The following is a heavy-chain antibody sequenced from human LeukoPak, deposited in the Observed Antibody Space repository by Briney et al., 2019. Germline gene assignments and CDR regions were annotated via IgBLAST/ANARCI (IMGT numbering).Heavy chain of an antibody. CDR3: THSQYSSGWYALYFDY. CDR2: IYWDDDK. D-gene: IGHD6-19*01. CDR1: GFSLSTRGVG. J-gene: IGHJ4*02. V-gene: IGHV2-5*02. Sequence: SGPTVAKLTQPRTLTCTFSGFSLSTRGVGVGWIRQPPGKALEWLALIYWDDDKRYSPSLKSRLTITKDTSKNQVVLTMTNMDPVDTATYYCTHSQYSSGWYALYFDYWGQGTLVTVSS.